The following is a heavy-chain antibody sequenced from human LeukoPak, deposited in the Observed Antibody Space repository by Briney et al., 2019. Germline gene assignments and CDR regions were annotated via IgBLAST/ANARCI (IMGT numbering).Heavy chain of an antibody. CDR2: IAWSGGSI. CDR3: ARDRLGHWDFDY. CDR1: AFSFDDYA. V-gene: IGHV3-20*04. J-gene: IGHJ4*02. Sequence: VGSLRLSCSASAFSFDDYAMSWVRQAPGKGLEWVSGIAWSGGSIVYADSVKGRFTISRDNAKNSLYLQMNSLRAEDTALYYCARDRLGHWDFDYWGRGTLVTVSS. D-gene: IGHD7-27*01.